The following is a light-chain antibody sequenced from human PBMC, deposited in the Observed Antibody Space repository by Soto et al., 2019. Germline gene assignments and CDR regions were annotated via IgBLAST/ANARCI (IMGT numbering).Light chain of an antibody. CDR1: SSDIGAFNY. J-gene: IGLJ1*01. CDR2: GVT. Sequence: QSVLTQPAPVSGSPGQSITISCTGSSSDIGAFNYVAWYQQHPGKAPKLIIHGVTNRPSGVSSRFSGSKSDYTASLTISGLQAEDEADYYCSSYTTAFFYVFGTGTKV. CDR3: SSYTTAFFYV. V-gene: IGLV2-14*01.